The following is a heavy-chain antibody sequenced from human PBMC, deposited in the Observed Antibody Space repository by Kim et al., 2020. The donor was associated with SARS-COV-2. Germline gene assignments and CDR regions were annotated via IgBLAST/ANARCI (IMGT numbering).Heavy chain of an antibody. D-gene: IGHD6-13*01. CDR3: ARGGNGIAAAGFDY. J-gene: IGHJ4*02. V-gene: IGHV4-4*02. Sequence: NPSRKSGVTISVDKSKKQFSLKLSSVTAADTAVYYWARGGNGIAAAGFDYWGQGTLVTVSS.